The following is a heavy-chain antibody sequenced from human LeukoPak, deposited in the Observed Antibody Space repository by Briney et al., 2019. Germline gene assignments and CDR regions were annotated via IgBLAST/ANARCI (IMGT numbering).Heavy chain of an antibody. V-gene: IGHV5-51*01. Sequence: KPGESLKFSCKGSGYSFTSYWIGWVRQMPGKGLEWMGIIYPGDSDTRYSPSFQGQVTISADKSISTAYLQWSSLKASDTAMYYCARQEITFGGVIVLFDYWGQGTLVTVSS. CDR3: ARQEITFGGVIVLFDY. J-gene: IGHJ4*02. D-gene: IGHD3-16*02. CDR2: IYPGDSDT. CDR1: GYSFTSYW.